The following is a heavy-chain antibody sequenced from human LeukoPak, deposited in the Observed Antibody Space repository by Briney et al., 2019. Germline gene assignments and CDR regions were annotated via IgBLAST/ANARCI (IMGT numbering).Heavy chain of an antibody. CDR2: ISGSGGST. CDR3: AKASTQCSSTSCYGGY. CDR1: GFTFSSYA. D-gene: IGHD2-2*01. V-gene: IGHV3-23*01. J-gene: IGHJ4*02. Sequence: GGSLRLSCAASGFTFSSYAMSRVRQAPGKGLEWVSAISGSGGSTYYADSVKGRFTISRDNSKNTLYLQMNSLRAEDTAVYYCAKASTQCSSTSCYGGYWGQGTLVTVSS.